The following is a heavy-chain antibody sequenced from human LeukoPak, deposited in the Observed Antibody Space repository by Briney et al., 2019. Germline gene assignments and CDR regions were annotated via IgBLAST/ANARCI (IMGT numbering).Heavy chain of an antibody. CDR2: MSTDGSST. Sequence: GGSLRLSCAASGFTFSSSAMSWVRQAPGKGLVWVSSMSTDGSSTTYAESVRGRFTISRDNAKNTLYLQMNSLRAEDTAVYYCARGAHVLMVYAPFDYWGQGTLVTVSS. CDR3: ARGAHVLMVYAPFDY. J-gene: IGHJ4*02. D-gene: IGHD2-8*01. CDR1: GFTFSSSA. V-gene: IGHV3-74*03.